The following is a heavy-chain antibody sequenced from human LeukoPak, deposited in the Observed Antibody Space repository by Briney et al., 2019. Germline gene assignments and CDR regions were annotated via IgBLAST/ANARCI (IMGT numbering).Heavy chain of an antibody. D-gene: IGHD3-16*01. CDR3: ARSLGDD. V-gene: IGHV3-7*01. Sequence: GGYLRLSCEVSGLTFSTYWMTWVRQAPGKGLEWVASINQNGRERYYVDSVKGRFTISRDNAKDSLYLQMNSLRDEDTAVYYCARSLGDDWGQGTLVTVSS. CDR1: GLTFSTYW. J-gene: IGHJ4*02. CDR2: INQNGRER.